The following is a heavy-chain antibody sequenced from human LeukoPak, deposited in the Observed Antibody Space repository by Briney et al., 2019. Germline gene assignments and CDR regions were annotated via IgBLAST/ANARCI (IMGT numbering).Heavy chain of an antibody. J-gene: IGHJ3*02. CDR3: ARAVAGGDAFDI. CDR2: IIPIFGTA. D-gene: IGHD6-19*01. CDR1: GGTFSSYA. V-gene: IGHV1-69*13. Sequence: SVKVSCKASGGTFSSYAISWVRQAPGQGLEWMGGIIPIFGTANYAQKFQGRVTTTADESTSTAYMELSSLRSEDTAVYYCARAVAGGDAFDIWGQGTMVTVSS.